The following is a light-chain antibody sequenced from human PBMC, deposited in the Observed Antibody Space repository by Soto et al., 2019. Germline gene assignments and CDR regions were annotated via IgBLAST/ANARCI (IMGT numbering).Light chain of an antibody. V-gene: IGKV1-13*02. J-gene: IGKJ4*01. Sequence: AIQLTQSPSSLSASVGDRVTITCRASQGISSALAWYQQKPGKAPKLLIYDASSLESGVPSRFRGSGSGTDSTLTITSPQPEDFATCCCQQFNSYPLTFGGGNKVEIK. CDR3: QQFNSYPLT. CDR1: QGISSA. CDR2: DAS.